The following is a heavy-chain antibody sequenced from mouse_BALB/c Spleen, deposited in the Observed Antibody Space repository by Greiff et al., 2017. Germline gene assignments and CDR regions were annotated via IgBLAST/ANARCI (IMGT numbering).Heavy chain of an antibody. J-gene: IGHJ2*01. D-gene: IGHD1-2*01. CDR2: IYPSDSYT. CDR3: TNHYYGSYYFDY. V-gene: IGHV1-69*02. Sequence: QVQLQQPGAELVRPGASVKLSCKASGYTFTSYWINWVKQRPGQGLEWIGNIYPSDSYTNYNQKFKDKATLTVDKSSSTAYMQLSSPTSEDSAVYYCTNHYYGSYYFDYWGQGTTLTVSA. CDR1: GYTFTSYW.